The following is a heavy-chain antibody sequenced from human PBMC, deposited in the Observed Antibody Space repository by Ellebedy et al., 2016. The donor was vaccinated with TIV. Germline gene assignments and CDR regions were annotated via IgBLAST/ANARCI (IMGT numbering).Heavy chain of an antibody. V-gene: IGHV3-7*01. CDR3: ARDIRGGEDY. Sequence: GGSLRLXXAASGFTFSSYWMSWVRQAPGQGLEWVANIKQDGSEKYYVDSVKGRFTISRDNAKNSLYLQMNSLRAEDTAVYYCARDIRGGEDYWGQGNLVTVSS. J-gene: IGHJ4*01. D-gene: IGHD3-3*02. CDR2: IKQDGSEK. CDR1: GFTFSSYW.